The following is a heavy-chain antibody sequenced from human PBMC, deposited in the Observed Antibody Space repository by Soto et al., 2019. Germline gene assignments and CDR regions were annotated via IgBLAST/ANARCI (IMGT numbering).Heavy chain of an antibody. D-gene: IGHD6-13*01. CDR2: IYWDDDK. CDR3: ALLSACFSRTSSWPSEGDLFDY. Sequence: SGPTLVNPTQTLTLTCTFSGFSLSTSGVGVGWIRQPPGKALEWLALIYWDDDKRYSPSLKSRLTITKDTSKNQVVLTMTNMDPVDTPTYYCALLSACFSRTSSWPSEGDLFDYWGQGTLVTVSS. J-gene: IGHJ4*02. CDR1: GFSLSTSGVG. V-gene: IGHV2-5*02.